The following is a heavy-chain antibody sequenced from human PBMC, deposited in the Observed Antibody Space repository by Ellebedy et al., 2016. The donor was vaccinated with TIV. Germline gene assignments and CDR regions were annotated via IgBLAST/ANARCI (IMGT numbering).Heavy chain of an antibody. D-gene: IGHD5-18*01. Sequence: PGGSLRLSCAASGFTSSNYSMNWVRQAPGKGLEWVSSISTSSNYIYYADSVKGRFTISRDNAKNSLYLQMNSLRAEDTAVYYCARVARGYNYGWAMDVWGQGTTVTVSS. V-gene: IGHV3-21*01. J-gene: IGHJ6*02. CDR3: ARVARGYNYGWAMDV. CDR2: ISTSSNYI. CDR1: GFTSSNYS.